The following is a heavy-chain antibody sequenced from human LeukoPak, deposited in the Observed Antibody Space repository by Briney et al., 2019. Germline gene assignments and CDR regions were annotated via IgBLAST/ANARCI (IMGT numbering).Heavy chain of an antibody. D-gene: IGHD6-19*01. Sequence: ARSLRLSCAASGLSFSSYGMHWVRQAPGKGLEWVAVIWYDGSNKNYVDSVKGPFTISRDNSKNTLYLEMKSLRAEDTAVYYCARDNPSGGSSGWTGLDYWGQGTLVTVSS. CDR1: GLSFSSYG. J-gene: IGHJ4*02. CDR3: ARDNPSGGSSGWTGLDY. V-gene: IGHV3-33*01. CDR2: IWYDGSNK.